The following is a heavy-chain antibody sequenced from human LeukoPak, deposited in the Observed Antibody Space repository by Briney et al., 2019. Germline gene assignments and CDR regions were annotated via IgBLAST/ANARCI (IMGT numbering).Heavy chain of an antibody. CDR1: GDPINNYY. D-gene: IGHD1-14*01. CDR3: ARDALTCTTTACSDYLDF. Sequence: KSSGTLSLTCTVSGDPINNYYWTWIRQSPGKGLECIGYIYHTGETDYNPSLKSRVTISLDSSKKQFSLKMTSMTAADTAVYYCARDALTCTTTACSDYLDFWGQGTPVTVSS. CDR2: IYHTGET. J-gene: IGHJ4*02. V-gene: IGHV4-59*12.